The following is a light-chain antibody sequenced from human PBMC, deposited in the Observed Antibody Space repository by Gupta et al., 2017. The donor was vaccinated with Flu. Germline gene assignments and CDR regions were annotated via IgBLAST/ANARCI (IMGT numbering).Light chain of an antibody. CDR2: YKSDSDK. J-gene: IGLJ2*01. CDR3: MIWHSSASV. V-gene: IGLV5-45*02. Sequence: CTLRSGINVGTYRIYWYQQKPGSPPQYLLRYKSDSDKQQGSGVPSRFSGYKDASANAGILLISGLQSEDEAYYYCMIWHSSASVFGGGTKLTVL. CDR1: SGINVGTYR.